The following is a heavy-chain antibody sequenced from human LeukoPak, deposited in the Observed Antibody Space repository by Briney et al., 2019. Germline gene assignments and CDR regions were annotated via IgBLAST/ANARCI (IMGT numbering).Heavy chain of an antibody. CDR2: ISGNGGST. CDR3: AKAARYTLKADWFDP. V-gene: IGHV3-23*01. J-gene: IGHJ5*02. Sequence: GGSLRLSCAASGFTFSSYAMSWVRQAPGKGLEWVSAISGNGGSTYYADSVKGRFTISRDNSKNTLYLQMNSLRAEDTAVYYCAKAARYTLKADWFDPWGQGTLVTVSS. D-gene: IGHD1-14*01. CDR1: GFTFSSYA.